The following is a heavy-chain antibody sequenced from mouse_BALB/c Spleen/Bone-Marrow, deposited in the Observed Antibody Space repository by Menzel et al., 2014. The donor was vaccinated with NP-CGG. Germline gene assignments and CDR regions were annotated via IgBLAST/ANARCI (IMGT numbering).Heavy chain of an antibody. D-gene: IGHD1-1*01. J-gene: IGHJ1*01. CDR2: INPYNGDT. CDR3: TRVTTNWYFDV. V-gene: IGHV1-20*02. Sequence: VQLKESGPELVKPGASVKISCKASGYSFTGYFMNWVMQSHGKSLEWIGRINPYNGDTFYNQKFKDKATLTEDKSSSTAHMELWSLASEDSAVYYCTRVTTNWYFDVWGAGTTVTVSS. CDR1: GYSFTGYF.